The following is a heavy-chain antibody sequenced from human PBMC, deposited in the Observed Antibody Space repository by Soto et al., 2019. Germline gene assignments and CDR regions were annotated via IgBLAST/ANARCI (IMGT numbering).Heavy chain of an antibody. D-gene: IGHD2-8*01. CDR3: ARETNGGSFDI. CDR2: IWYDGSNE. CDR1: GFTFSTYG. J-gene: IGHJ3*02. Sequence: PGGSLRLSCEASGFTFSTYGMHWVRQAPGKGLEWVALIWYDGSNEYYADSVKGRFTISKDNSKNTLYLQMSGLRVEDKAVYYCARETNGGSFDIWGQGAMVTVSS. V-gene: IGHV3-33*01.